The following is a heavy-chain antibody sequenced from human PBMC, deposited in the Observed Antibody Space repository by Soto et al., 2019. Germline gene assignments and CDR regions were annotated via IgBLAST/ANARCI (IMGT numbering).Heavy chain of an antibody. D-gene: IGHD6-19*01. CDR2: TYYRTKWYN. J-gene: IGHJ4*02. CDR1: GGNVCSYSWS. Sequence: LSITDDSSGGNVCSYSWSWNCNKQSPSRGFEWVGSTYYRTKWYNAYAVSVKSRITITPDTYTNKFSLQLNSVTPEDTAVYYCASDRSGWKILFDYWGQGTLVTVSS. CDR3: ASDRSGWKILFDY. V-gene: IGHV6-1*01.